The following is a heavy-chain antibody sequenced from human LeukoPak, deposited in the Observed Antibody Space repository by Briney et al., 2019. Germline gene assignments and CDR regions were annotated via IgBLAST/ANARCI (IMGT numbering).Heavy chain of an antibody. CDR3: ARDSMATTEGGIDY. D-gene: IGHD5-24*01. CDR2: IYYSGST. CDR1: GGSISSGGYY. J-gene: IGHJ4*02. V-gene: IGHV4-31*03. Sequence: SQTLSLTCTVSGGSISSGGYYWSWIRQHPGKGLEWIGYIYYSGSTYHNPSLKSRVTISVDTSKNQFSLKLSSVTAADTAVYYCARDSMATTEGGIDYWGQGTLVTVSS.